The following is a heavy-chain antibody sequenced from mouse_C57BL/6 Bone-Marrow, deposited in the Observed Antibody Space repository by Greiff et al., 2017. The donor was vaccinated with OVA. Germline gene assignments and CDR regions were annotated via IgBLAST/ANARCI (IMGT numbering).Heavy chain of an antibody. CDR2: ISSGGSYT. Sequence: EVQRVGSGGDLVKPGGALKLSCAASGFTFSSYGMSWVRQTPDKRLEWVATISSGGSYTYYPDSVKGRFTISRDNAKNTLYLQMSSLKSEDTAMYYCARQANYGGAWFAYWGQGTLVTVSA. J-gene: IGHJ3*01. D-gene: IGHD1-1*02. CDR1: GFTFSSYG. CDR3: ARQANYGGAWFAY. V-gene: IGHV5-6*01.